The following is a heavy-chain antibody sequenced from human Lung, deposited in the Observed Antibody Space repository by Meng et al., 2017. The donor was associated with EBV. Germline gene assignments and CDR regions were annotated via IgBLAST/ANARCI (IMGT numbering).Heavy chain of an antibody. CDR3: AREGQYSYGPWFYDI. D-gene: IGHD5-18*01. CDR2: ISFSGNII. V-gene: IGHV3-11*01. CDR1: GFTFSDYF. Sequence: QVQLVESGGGLVKPGGSLSLSCSASGFTFSDYFMSWIRQAPGKGPEWLSYISFSGNIIYYADSVKGRFTISRDNAKNSLYLQLNSLRAEDTALYYCAREGQYSYGPWFYDIWGQGTLVTVAS. J-gene: IGHJ4*02.